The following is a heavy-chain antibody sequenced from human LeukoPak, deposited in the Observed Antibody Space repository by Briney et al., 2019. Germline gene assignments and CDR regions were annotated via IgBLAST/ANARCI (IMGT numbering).Heavy chain of an antibody. Sequence: PGGSLRLSCAASGFTFDDYGMSWVRQAPGKGLEWVSGINWNGGSTGYADSVKGRFTISRDNAKNSLYLQMNSLRAEDTAVYYCARDKASSSSGDYYYGMDVWGQGTTVTVSS. V-gene: IGHV3-20*04. CDR2: INWNGGST. D-gene: IGHD6-13*01. CDR1: GFTFDDYG. J-gene: IGHJ6*02. CDR3: ARDKASSSSGDYYYGMDV.